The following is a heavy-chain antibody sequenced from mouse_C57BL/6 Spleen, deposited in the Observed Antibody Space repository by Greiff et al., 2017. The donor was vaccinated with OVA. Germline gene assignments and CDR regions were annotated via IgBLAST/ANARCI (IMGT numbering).Heavy chain of an antibody. CDR1: GFALTSYG. Sequence: QVQLKESGPGLVQPSQSLSITCTVSGFALTSYGVHWVRQSPGKGLEWLGVIWSGGSTDYNAAFISRLSISKDNSKSQVFFKMNSLQADDTAIYYCASDSPFAYWGQGTLVTVSA. V-gene: IGHV2-2*01. D-gene: IGHD2-4*01. J-gene: IGHJ3*01. CDR3: ASDSPFAY. CDR2: IWSGGST.